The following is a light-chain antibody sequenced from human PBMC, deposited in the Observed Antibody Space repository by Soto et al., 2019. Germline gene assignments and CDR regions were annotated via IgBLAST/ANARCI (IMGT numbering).Light chain of an antibody. Sequence: DIQMTQSPSSLSASVGDRVTISCRANQSINTYLNWYQQKPGKAPKLLIYGASSLQSGVPSRFSGSRSGTDFTLTIISLQPEDFATYYCQQTYTPATFGQGTKVEI. CDR2: GAS. CDR3: QQTYTPAT. CDR1: QSINTY. J-gene: IGKJ1*01. V-gene: IGKV1-39*01.